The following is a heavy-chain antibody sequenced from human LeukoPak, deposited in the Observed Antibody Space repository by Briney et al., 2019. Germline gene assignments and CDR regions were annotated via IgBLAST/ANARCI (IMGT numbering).Heavy chain of an antibody. V-gene: IGHV3-74*01. CDR1: GFTFTTYW. D-gene: IGHD5-18*01. J-gene: IGHJ6*02. CDR2: INSDGSIT. Sequence: GGSLRLSCAASGFTFTTYWMHWVRQAPGKGLVWVSHINSDGSITSYADSVKGRFTISRDNAKNTLYLQMNSLRAGDTAVYYCARDAVDTANAVWGQGTTVTVSS. CDR3: ARDAVDTANAV.